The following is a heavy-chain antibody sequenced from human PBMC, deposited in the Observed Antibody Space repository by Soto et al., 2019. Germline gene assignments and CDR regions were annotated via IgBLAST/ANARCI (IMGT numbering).Heavy chain of an antibody. V-gene: IGHV3-21*01. D-gene: IGHD2-2*01. CDR3: ARFDDQLLSLQAADYYYGMDV. CDR1: GFTFSSYS. CDR2: ISSSSSYI. J-gene: IGHJ6*02. Sequence: GESLKISCAASGFTFSSYSMNWVRQAPGKGLEWVSSISSSSSYIYYADSVKGRFTISRDNAKNSLYLQMNSLRAEDTAVYYCARFDDQLLSLQAADYYYGMDVWGQGTTVTVSS.